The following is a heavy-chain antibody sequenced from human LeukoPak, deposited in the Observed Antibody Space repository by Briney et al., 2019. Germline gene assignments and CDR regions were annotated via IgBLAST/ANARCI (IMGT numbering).Heavy chain of an antibody. CDR3: ARALGDI. Sequence: GGSLRLSCAASGFTFSTYWMHWVRQAPGKGPVWVSRISGDGSSTAYGGSVKGRFTISRDNAKNTLYLQMNGLRVEDTAVYYCARALGDIRGQGTLVTVSS. CDR1: GFTFSTYW. CDR2: ISGDGSST. J-gene: IGHJ4*02. V-gene: IGHV3-74*01.